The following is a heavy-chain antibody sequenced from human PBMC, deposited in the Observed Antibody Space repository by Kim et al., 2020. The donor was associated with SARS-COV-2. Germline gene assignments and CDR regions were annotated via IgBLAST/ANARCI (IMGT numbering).Heavy chain of an antibody. CDR3: ARGLREGIFGVVISYYYGMDV. CDR2: IYYSGST. Sequence: SETLSLTCTVSGGSISSSSYYWGWIRQPPGKGLEWIGSIYYSGSTYYNPSLKSRVTISVDTSKNQFSLKLSSVTAADTAVYYCARGLREGIFGVVISYYYGMDVWGQGTTVTVSS. V-gene: IGHV4-39*01. J-gene: IGHJ6*02. CDR1: GGSISSSSYY. D-gene: IGHD3-3*01.